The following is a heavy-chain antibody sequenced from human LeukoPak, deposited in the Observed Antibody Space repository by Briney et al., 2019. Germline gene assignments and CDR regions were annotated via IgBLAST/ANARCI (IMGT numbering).Heavy chain of an antibody. D-gene: IGHD3-22*01. J-gene: IGHJ3*01. CDR3: ARPNITSYYDSRGYDAFDV. Sequence: GESLKISCKGSGYRFNAYWIAWVRQIPGKGLELMGIIYPDDSDTRYSPSFQGQVTISAGKSVRTAYLQWSSLKASDTAMYYCARPNITSYYDSRGYDAFDVWGQGTMVTVSS. CDR2: IYPDDSDT. CDR1: GYRFNAYW. V-gene: IGHV5-51*01.